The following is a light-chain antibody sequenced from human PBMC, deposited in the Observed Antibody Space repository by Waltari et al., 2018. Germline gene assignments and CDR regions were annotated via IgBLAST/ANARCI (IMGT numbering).Light chain of an antibody. Sequence: QSVLTQPPSASGTPGPRVTISSSGSSSNIGSNPVNWYQQLPGTAPKLLIYNNNQRPSGVPDRFSGSKSGTSASLAISGLQSEDEADYYCAAWDDSLNGPVFGGGTKLTVL. CDR1: SSNIGSNP. CDR2: NNN. CDR3: AAWDDSLNGPV. V-gene: IGLV1-44*01. J-gene: IGLJ2*01.